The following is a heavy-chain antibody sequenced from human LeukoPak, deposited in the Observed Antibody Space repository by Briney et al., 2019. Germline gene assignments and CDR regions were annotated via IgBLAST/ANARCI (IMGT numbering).Heavy chain of an antibody. CDR2: IYTSGST. Sequence: SETLSLTCTVSAGSISSGSYYWSWIRQPAGKGLEWIGRIYTSGSTNYNPSLKSRVTISVDTSKNQFSLKLSSVTAADTAVYYCAREGLDSYGSYYYYYYMDVWGKGTTVTVSS. D-gene: IGHD5-18*01. V-gene: IGHV4-61*02. J-gene: IGHJ6*03. CDR1: AGSISSGSYY. CDR3: AREGLDSYGSYYYYYYMDV.